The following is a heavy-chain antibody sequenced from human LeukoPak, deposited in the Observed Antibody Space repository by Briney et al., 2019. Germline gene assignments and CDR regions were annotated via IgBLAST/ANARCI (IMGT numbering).Heavy chain of an antibody. CDR2: IYYSGST. CDR3: ARRGGYSYGNTVHYYYMDV. Sequence: SETLSLTCTVSGGSISSSSYYWGWIRQPPGKGLEWIGSIYYSGSTYYNPSLKSRVTISVDTSKNQFSLKLTSVTAADTAVYYCARRGGYSYGNTVHYYYMDVWGKGTTVTVSS. CDR1: GGSISSSSYY. D-gene: IGHD5-18*01. V-gene: IGHV4-39*07. J-gene: IGHJ6*03.